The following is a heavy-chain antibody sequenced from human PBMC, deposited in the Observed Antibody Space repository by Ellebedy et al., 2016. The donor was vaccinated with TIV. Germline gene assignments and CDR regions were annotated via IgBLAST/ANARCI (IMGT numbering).Heavy chain of an antibody. D-gene: IGHD1-26*01. CDR1: GFTFSSYG. CDR2: IWYDGSNK. J-gene: IGHJ4*02. V-gene: IGHV3-33*01. CDR3: ARVKGGEWEPFDY. Sequence: GESLKISCAASGFTFSSYGMHWVRQAPGKGLEWVAVIWYDGSNKYYADSVKGRFTISRDNSKNTLYLQMNSLRAEDTAVYYCARVKGGEWEPFDYWGQGTLVTVSS.